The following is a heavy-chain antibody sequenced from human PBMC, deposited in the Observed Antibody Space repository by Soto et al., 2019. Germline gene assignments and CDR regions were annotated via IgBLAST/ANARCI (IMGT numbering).Heavy chain of an antibody. Sequence: GGSLRLSCAASGFTFRSYAMSWFRQAPGKGLEWVSSIRGSGSDTYYADSVKGRFTIYRDNSKNTLDLQMNSLRAEDTAVYYCAKFLGVVSAYSWFDSWGQGTLVTVSS. CDR2: IRGSGSDT. CDR1: GFTFRSYA. CDR3: AKFLGVVSAYSWFDS. J-gene: IGHJ5*01. D-gene: IGHD2-15*01. V-gene: IGHV3-23*01.